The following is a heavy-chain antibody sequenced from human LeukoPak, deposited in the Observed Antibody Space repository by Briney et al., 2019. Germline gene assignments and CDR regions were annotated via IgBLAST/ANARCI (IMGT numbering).Heavy chain of an antibody. CDR3: VKDTAWAFDY. CDR2: IRKGGNDK. D-gene: IGHD4-17*01. Sequence: PGGSLRLSCAASGFTFRTYGMHWVRQAPGKGLEWVAFIRKGGNDKFYADSVKGRFTISRDNSKSTLFLQMSSLRPEDTAVYYCVKDTAWAFDYWGQGTLVTVSS. CDR1: GFTFRTYG. V-gene: IGHV3-30*02. J-gene: IGHJ4*02.